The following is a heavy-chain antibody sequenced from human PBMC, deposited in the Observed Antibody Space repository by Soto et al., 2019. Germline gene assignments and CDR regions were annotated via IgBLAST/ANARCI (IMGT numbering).Heavy chain of an antibody. D-gene: IGHD6-13*01. V-gene: IGHV3-33*01. CDR3: ARRQIPPPTRGAANARGGMDV. CDR1: GFTFNNYG. CDR2: IWNDGSNN. Sequence: QVQLVESGGGVVQPGRSLRLSCAASGFTFNNYGMHWVRQAPGKGLEWLAVIWNDGSNNYYANSVKGRFTNSRDNSKNTLYLQISSLRAEDTAVYYCARRQIPPPTRGAANARGGMDVWGQGTTVTVSS. J-gene: IGHJ6*02.